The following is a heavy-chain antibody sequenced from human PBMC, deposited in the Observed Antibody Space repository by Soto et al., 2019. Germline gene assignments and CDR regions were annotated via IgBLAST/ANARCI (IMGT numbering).Heavy chain of an antibody. D-gene: IGHD6-6*01. CDR1: GFSFSSYS. CDR3: ARPRIGVAARNDAFDI. J-gene: IGHJ3*02. Sequence: XGCLRLACAACGFSFSSYSMNWVRQAPGKGLEWVSSISSSSSYIYYADSVKGRFTISRDNAKNSLYLQMNSLRAEDTAVYYCARPRIGVAARNDAFDICGQRTMVTVPS. CDR2: ISSSSSYI. V-gene: IGHV3-21*01.